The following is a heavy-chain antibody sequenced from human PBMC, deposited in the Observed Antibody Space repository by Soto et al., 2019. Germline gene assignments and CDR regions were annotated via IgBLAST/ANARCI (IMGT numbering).Heavy chain of an antibody. CDR3: ARDKIFGVVLYYYYGMDV. J-gene: IGHJ6*02. CDR2: IYHSGST. D-gene: IGHD3-3*01. CDR1: GGSISSSNW. V-gene: IGHV4-4*02. Sequence: KTSETLSLTCAVSGGSISSSNWWSWVRQPPGKGLEWIGEIYHSGSTNYNPSLKSRVTISVDKSKNQFSLKLSSVTAADTAVYYCARDKIFGVVLYYYYGMDVWGQGTTVTVSS.